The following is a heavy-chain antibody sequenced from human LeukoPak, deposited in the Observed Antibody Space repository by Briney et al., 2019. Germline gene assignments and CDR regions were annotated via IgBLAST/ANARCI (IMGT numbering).Heavy chain of an antibody. CDR3: GTESYYGSGGRAFDI. D-gene: IGHD3-10*01. CDR1: GGTFSSYA. J-gene: IGHJ3*02. V-gene: IGHV1-69*06. CDR2: IIPIFGTA. Sequence: GASVKVSCKASGGTFSSYAISWVRQAPGQGLEWMGGIIPIFGTANYAQKFQGRVTITADKSTSTAYMELSSLRSEDTAVYYCGTESYYGSGGRAFDIWGQGTMVTVSS.